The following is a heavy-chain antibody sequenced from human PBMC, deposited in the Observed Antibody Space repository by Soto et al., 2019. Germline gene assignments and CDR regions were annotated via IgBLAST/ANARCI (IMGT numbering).Heavy chain of an antibody. CDR1: GDSISAYG. J-gene: IGHJ5*02. CDR2: MYVSGSS. V-gene: IGHV4-59*01. D-gene: IGHD2-8*01. CDR3: ARRGYCSNGVCHTDRFDT. Sequence: SETLSLTCSVSGDSISAYGWSCIRQSPGKGLEWIGYMYVSGSSNYNPSLKSRVTISLDTTKNQFSLKLNSVTAADTAVYYCARRGYCSNGVCHTDRFDTWGQGTQATVSA.